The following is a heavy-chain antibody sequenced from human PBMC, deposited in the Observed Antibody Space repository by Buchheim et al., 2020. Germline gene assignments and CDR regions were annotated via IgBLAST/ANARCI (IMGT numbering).Heavy chain of an antibody. CDR2: ISGSGGST. CDR3: AKVECSSTSCYFGNYYYYGMDV. V-gene: IGHV3-23*04. D-gene: IGHD2-2*01. J-gene: IGHJ6*02. CDR1: GFTFSSYA. Sequence: VQLVESGGGVVQPGGSLRLSCAASGFTFSSYAMSWVRQAPGKGLEWVSAISGSGGSTYYADSVKGRFTISRDNSKNTLYLQMNSLRAEDTAVYYCAKVECSSTSCYFGNYYYYGMDVWGQGTT.